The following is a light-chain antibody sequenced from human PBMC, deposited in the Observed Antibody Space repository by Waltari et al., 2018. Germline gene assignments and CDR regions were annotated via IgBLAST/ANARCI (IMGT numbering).Light chain of an antibody. V-gene: IGKV3D-15*01. CDR2: GAS. Sequence: EIVMTQSPATLSLSLRERATLSCRASQSVSSSLAWYQQKPGQAPRLLIYGASSRATGIPDRFSGSGSGTDFTHTISSLEPEDVGVYDCLQRSNWPLTFGGETKVEIK. CDR3: LQRSNWPLT. CDR1: QSVSSS. J-gene: IGKJ4*01.